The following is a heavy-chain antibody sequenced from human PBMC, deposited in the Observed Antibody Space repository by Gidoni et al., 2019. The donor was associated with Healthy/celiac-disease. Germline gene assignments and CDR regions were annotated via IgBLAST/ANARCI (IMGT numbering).Heavy chain of an antibody. Sequence: QVQLQESGPGLVKPSQTLSHTCTVSGGSIRRGSYYWSWIRQPAGKGLEWIGRIYTSGSTNYNPSLKSRVTISVDTSKNQFSLKLSSVTAADTAVYYCAIASGYGDDYDAFDIWGQGTMVTVSS. CDR3: AIASGYGDDYDAFDI. CDR1: GGSIRRGSYY. D-gene: IGHD4-17*01. J-gene: IGHJ3*02. V-gene: IGHV4-61*02. CDR2: IYTSGST.